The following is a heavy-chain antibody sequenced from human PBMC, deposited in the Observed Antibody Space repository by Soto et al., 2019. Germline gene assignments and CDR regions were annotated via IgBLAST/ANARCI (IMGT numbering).Heavy chain of an antibody. V-gene: IGHV4-31*03. CDR3: ARDAAEYYFDY. J-gene: IGHJ4*02. D-gene: IGHD6-25*01. CDR1: GGSISSGGQY. Sequence: QVQLKESGPGLVKPSQTLSLTCTVSGGSISSGGQYWSWIRQHPGKGLEWIGYIYDIGSTYYNPSLRSRVTISVDTSKKQFSLKLRSVTAADTAVYYCARDAAEYYFDYWGQGTLVTVSS. CDR2: IYDIGST.